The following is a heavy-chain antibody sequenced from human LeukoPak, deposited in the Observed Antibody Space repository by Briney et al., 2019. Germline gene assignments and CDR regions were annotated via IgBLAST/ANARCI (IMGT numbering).Heavy chain of an antibody. Sequence: PSGTLSLTCTVSGGSISSYYWSWIRQPPGKGLEWIGYIYYSGSTNYNPSLKSRVTMSVDTSKNQFSLKLSSVTAADTAVYYCARDTFVSSLGVYYYYYGMDVWGQGTTVTVSS. V-gene: IGHV4-59*01. D-gene: IGHD7-27*01. CDR2: IYYSGST. CDR3: ARDTFVSSLGVYYYYYGMDV. J-gene: IGHJ6*02. CDR1: GGSISSYY.